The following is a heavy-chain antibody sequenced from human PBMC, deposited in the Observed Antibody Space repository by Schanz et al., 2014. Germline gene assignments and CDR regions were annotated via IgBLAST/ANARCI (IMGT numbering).Heavy chain of an antibody. J-gene: IGHJ5*02. V-gene: IGHV1-69*04. Sequence: QVQLVQSGAEVKKPGSSMKVSCKASGGTFSSYTISWVRQAPGQGLEWMGRIIPILGIANYAQNFQGRVTITADKSTSTAYMELTSLRSDDTAVYYCARDRRRYCSTASCLHDNWFDPWGQGTLVIVSS. D-gene: IGHD2-2*01. CDR1: GGTFSSYT. CDR3: ARDRRRYCSTASCLHDNWFDP. CDR2: IIPILGIA.